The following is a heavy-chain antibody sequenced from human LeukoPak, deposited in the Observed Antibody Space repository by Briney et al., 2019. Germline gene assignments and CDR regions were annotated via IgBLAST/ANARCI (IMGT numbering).Heavy chain of an antibody. D-gene: IGHD2-2*01. J-gene: IGHJ5*02. CDR2: IYCSGST. CDR3: ARDCGYCSSTSCRTVNWFDP. Sequence: PSETLSLTCTVSGGSISSSSYYWGWIRQPPGKGLEWIGSIYCSGSTYYNPSLKSRVTISVDTSKNQFSLKLSSVTAADTAVYYCARDCGYCSSTSCRTVNWFDPWGQGTLVTVSS. CDR1: GGSISSSSYY. V-gene: IGHV4-39*07.